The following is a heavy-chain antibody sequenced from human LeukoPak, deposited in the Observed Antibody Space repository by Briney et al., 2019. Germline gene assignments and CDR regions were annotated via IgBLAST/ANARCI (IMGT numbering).Heavy chain of an antibody. CDR2: IKEDGSEK. J-gene: IGHJ4*02. V-gene: IGHV3-7*01. CDR1: GFTFTGYW. Sequence: AGSLTLSCAASGFTFTGYWMTWVRQAPGKRLEWVANIKEDGSEKYYVASGKGRFTISRDSARNSLCLQMNSLRAEDTAVYYCARRKTLDYWGQGTLVSVSS. CDR3: ARRKTLDY.